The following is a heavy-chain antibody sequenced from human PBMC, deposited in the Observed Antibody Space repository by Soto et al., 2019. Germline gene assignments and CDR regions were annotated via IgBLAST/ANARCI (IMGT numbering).Heavy chain of an antibody. D-gene: IGHD4-17*01. CDR2: IYYSGST. Sequence: QVQLQESGPGLVKPSETLSLTCTVSGGSVSSGSYYWSWIRQPPGKGLEWIGYIYYSGSTNYNPSLKSXATXSXATSKNQFSLKLSSVTAADTAVYYCARDSPREGDYYWGQGTLVTVSS. V-gene: IGHV4-61*01. CDR3: ARDSPREGDYY. CDR1: GGSVSSGSYY. J-gene: IGHJ4*02.